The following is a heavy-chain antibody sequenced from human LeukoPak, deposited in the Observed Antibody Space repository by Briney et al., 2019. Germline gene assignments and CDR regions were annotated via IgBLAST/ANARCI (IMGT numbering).Heavy chain of an antibody. Sequence: GGTLRLSCAVSGVTISSYAMSGVPQPPGKGLEGVLGITGSGDTTYTADPSKGRFTISRDNPKNTLHVPMTRLPAEAAAGYYLAEDYVVVPAAWRGGRTHGQNNWFDPWGQGTLVTVSS. CDR1: GVTISSYA. CDR2: ITGSGDTT. V-gene: IGHV3-23*01. J-gene: IGHJ5*02. CDR3: AEDYVVVPAAWRGGRTHGQNNWFDP. D-gene: IGHD2-2*01.